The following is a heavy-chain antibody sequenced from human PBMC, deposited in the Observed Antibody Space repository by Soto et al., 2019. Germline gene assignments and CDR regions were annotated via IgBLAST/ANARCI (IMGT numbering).Heavy chain of an antibody. CDR1: GGSFSGYY. Sequence: KPSETLSLTCAVYGGSFSGYYWSWIRQPPGKGLEWIGEINHSGSTNYNPSLKSRVTISVDTSKNQFSLKLSSVTAADTAVYYCARVRSGYDFYYYYYGMDVWGQGTTVTVSS. J-gene: IGHJ6*02. CDR2: INHSGST. D-gene: IGHD5-12*01. CDR3: ARVRSGYDFYYYYYGMDV. V-gene: IGHV4-34*01.